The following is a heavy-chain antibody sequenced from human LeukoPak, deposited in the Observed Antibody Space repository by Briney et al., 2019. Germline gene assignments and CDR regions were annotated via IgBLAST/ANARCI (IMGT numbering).Heavy chain of an antibody. CDR1: GFTFSSYS. CDR3: ARDREEPYAFDI. Sequence: GGSLRLSCAASGFTFSSYSMNWVRQAPGKGLEWVSSISSSSGYIYYADSVKGRFTISRDNAKNSLYLQMNSLRAEDTAVYYCARDREEPYAFDIWGQGTMVTVSS. CDR2: ISSSSGYI. V-gene: IGHV3-21*01. J-gene: IGHJ3*02. D-gene: IGHD3-10*01.